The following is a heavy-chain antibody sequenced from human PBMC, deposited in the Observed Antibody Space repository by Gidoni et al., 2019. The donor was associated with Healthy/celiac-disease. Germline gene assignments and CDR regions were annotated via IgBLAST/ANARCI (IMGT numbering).Heavy chain of an antibody. CDR3: ARRKYYYDSSGYYPNDAFDI. CDR2: IYSSGST. V-gene: IGHV4-59*08. Sequence: QVQLQESGPGLVKPSETLSLTCTVSGGSISSYYWSWIRQPPGKGLEWIGYIYSSGSTNYNPSLKSRVTISVDTSKNQFSLKLSSVTAADTAVYYCARRKYYYDSSGYYPNDAFDIWGQGTMVTVSS. CDR1: GGSISSYY. J-gene: IGHJ3*02. D-gene: IGHD3-22*01.